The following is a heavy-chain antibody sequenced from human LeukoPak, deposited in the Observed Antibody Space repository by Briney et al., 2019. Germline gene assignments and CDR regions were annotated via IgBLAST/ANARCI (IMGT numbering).Heavy chain of an antibody. D-gene: IGHD3-22*01. CDR3: AREISRGYDSSGYLYYYYGMDV. V-gene: IGHV3-48*04. CDR1: GFTFSSYS. J-gene: IGHJ6*02. Sequence: GGSLRLSCAASGFTFSSYSMNWVRQAPGKGLEWVSYISSSSSTIYYADSVKGRFTISRDNAKNSLYLQMNSLRAEDTAVYYCAREISRGYDSSGYLYYYYGMDVWGQGTTVTVSS. CDR2: ISSSSSTI.